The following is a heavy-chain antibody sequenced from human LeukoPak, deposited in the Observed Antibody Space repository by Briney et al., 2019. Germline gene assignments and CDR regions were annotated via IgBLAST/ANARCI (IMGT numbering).Heavy chain of an antibody. Sequence: SETLSLTCTVSGGSISSYYWSWIRQPPGKGLEWIGYIYYSGSTNYNPSLKSRATISVDTSKNQFSLKLSSVTAADTAVYYCAGLPDYGDYDWYFDLWGRGTLVTVSS. CDR3: AGLPDYGDYDWYFDL. V-gene: IGHV4-59*08. CDR2: IYYSGST. D-gene: IGHD4-17*01. CDR1: GGSISSYY. J-gene: IGHJ2*01.